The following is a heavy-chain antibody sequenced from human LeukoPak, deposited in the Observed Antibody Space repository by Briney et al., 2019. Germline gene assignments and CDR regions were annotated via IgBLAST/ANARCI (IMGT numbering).Heavy chain of an antibody. V-gene: IGHV3-30*03. Sequence: GRSLRLSCAASGFTFSSYGMHWVRQAPGRGLEWVAVISYDGSNKYYADSVKGRFTISRDISKNTLYLEMDSLRGEDTAVYYCARAYDSSWHNFDYWGQGSLVTVSS. D-gene: IGHD6-13*01. J-gene: IGHJ4*02. CDR3: ARAYDSSWHNFDY. CDR1: GFTFSSYG. CDR2: ISYDGSNK.